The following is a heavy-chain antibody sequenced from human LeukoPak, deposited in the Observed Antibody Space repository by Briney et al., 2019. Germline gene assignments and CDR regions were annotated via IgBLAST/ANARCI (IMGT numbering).Heavy chain of an antibody. J-gene: IGHJ6*04. CDR2: IKQDGSEK. CDR1: GFTFSSYW. Sequence: PGGSLRLSCAASGFTFSSYWMSWVRQAPGKGLEWVANIKQDGSEKYYVDSVKGRFTISRDNAKNLLYLQMNSLRAEDTAVYYCASGYSYGQPSWIYYGMDVWGKGTTVTVSS. V-gene: IGHV3-7*03. D-gene: IGHD5-18*01. CDR3: ASGYSYGQPSWIYYGMDV.